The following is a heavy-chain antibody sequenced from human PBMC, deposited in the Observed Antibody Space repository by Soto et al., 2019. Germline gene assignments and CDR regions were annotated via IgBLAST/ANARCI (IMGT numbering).Heavy chain of an antibody. CDR3: AKDLENGYSYGFIYYYYYGMDV. CDR2: ISWNSGSI. D-gene: IGHD5-18*01. J-gene: IGHJ6*02. Sequence: FLGLSCAASGFTFGDYGIHLGRQAPGKGLGWVSGISWNSGSIGYADSVKGRFTISRDNAKNSLYRQMNSLRAEDTALYYCAKDLENGYSYGFIYYYYYGMDVWGQGTTVTVSS. V-gene: IGHV3-9*01. CDR1: GFTFGDYG.